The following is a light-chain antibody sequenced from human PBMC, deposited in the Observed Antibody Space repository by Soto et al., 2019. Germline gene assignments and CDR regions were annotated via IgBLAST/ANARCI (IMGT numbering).Light chain of an antibody. Sequence: QSALTQPASVSGSPGQSIAISCTGTSSDVGAYNYVSWYQHHPGKAPELIIYSVSHRPSGVSDRFPGSKSGNTASLTISGLQAEDEADYYCCSSTGSDIHYVFGAGTKVTVL. CDR2: SVS. CDR1: SSDVGAYNY. J-gene: IGLJ1*01. CDR3: CSSTGSDIHYV. V-gene: IGLV2-14*03.